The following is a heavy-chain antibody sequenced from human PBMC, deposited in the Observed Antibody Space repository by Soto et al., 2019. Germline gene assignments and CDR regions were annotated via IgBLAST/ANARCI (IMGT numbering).Heavy chain of an antibody. D-gene: IGHD6-13*01. CDR3: ARVDGSRRVYYGRDV. Sequence: GGSLRLSCAASGFTFGDYAMSWVRQAPGKGLEWVSSISSSSSYIYYADSVKGRFTISRDNAKNSLYLQMNSLRAEDTAVYYCARVDGSRRVYYGRDVWGQGTTVTVSS. CDR2: ISSSSSYI. CDR1: GFTFGDYA. J-gene: IGHJ6*02. V-gene: IGHV3-21*01.